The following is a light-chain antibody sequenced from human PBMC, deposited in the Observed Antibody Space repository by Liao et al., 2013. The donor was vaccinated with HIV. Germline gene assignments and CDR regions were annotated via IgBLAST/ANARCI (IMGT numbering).Light chain of an antibody. Sequence: SYELTQPPSVSVSAGQTASITCSGNKLGDKYVSWYQQKSGQSPVLVIYQDSMRPSGIPGRFFGYNSGKTATLTISGTQPMDEADYYCQVWDRGPALFGGGTKLTVL. J-gene: IGLJ2*01. CDR2: QDS. CDR1: KLGDKY. V-gene: IGLV3-1*01. CDR3: QVWDRGPAL.